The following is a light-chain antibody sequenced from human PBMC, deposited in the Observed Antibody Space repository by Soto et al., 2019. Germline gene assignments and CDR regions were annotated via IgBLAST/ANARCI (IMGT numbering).Light chain of an antibody. CDR2: AAS. CDR1: QGVSNN. Sequence: DIQMTQSPSSLSASVGDRVTITCRASQGVSNNLAWYQQKPGKVPKVLIYAASTLQSGVPSRFSGSGSGTDFTLTISSLQPEDVATYYCQKYNSVPITFGQGTRLEIK. CDR3: QKYNSVPIT. V-gene: IGKV1-27*01. J-gene: IGKJ5*01.